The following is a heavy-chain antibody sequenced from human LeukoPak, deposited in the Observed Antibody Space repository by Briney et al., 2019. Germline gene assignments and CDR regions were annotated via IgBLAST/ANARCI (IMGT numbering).Heavy chain of an antibody. J-gene: IGHJ6*03. D-gene: IGHD3-10*01. CDR1: GGSISSGSYY. CDR2: IYTSGST. Sequence: SETLSLTCTVSGGSISSGSYYWSWIRQPAGKGLEWIGRIYTSGSTHYNPSLKRRVTISVDTSKNQFSLKLSSVTAADTAVYYCARDGAMVRGVRATYYYMDVWGKGTTVTVSS. CDR3: ARDGAMVRGVRATYYYMDV. V-gene: IGHV4-61*02.